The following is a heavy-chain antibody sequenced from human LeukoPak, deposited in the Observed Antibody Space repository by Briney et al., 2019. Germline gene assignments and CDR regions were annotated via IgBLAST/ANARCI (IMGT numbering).Heavy chain of an antibody. CDR3: ATEEYSGMDV. J-gene: IGHJ6*04. Sequence: GGSLRLSCAASGFTLGSYVMSWVRQSPGKGLEWVSGITGSGGNTYYADSVEGRFTISRDKSKNTLYLQMNSLRAEDTAVYYWATEEYSGMDVWGKGTTVTVSS. CDR1: GFTLGSYV. V-gene: IGHV3-23*01. CDR2: ITGSGGNT. D-gene: IGHD2/OR15-2a*01.